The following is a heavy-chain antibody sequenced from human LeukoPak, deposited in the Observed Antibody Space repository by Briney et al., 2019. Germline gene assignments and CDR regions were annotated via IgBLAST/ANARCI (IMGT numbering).Heavy chain of an antibody. Sequence: SETLSLTCAVYGGSFSGYYWSWIRQPPGKGVEWIGEINHSGSTNYNPSLKSRVTISVDTSKNQFSLKLSSVTAADTAVYYCARGKASDTGSYYNGRYFDYWGQGTLVTVSS. D-gene: IGHD1-26*01. CDR3: ARGKASDTGSYYNGRYFDY. J-gene: IGHJ4*02. CDR1: GGSFSGYY. CDR2: INHSGST. V-gene: IGHV4-34*01.